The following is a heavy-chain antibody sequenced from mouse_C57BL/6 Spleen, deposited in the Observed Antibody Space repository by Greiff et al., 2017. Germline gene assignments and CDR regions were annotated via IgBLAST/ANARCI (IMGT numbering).Heavy chain of an antibody. J-gene: IGHJ2*01. D-gene: IGHD1-1*01. CDR1: GFTFSSYG. CDR3: ARQTDYYGSIDY. Sequence: EVQLQESGGDLVKPGGSLKLSCAASGFTFSSYGMSWVRQTPDKRLEWVATISSGGSYTYYPDSVKGRFTISRDNAKNTLYLQMSSLKSEDTAMYYCARQTDYYGSIDYWGQGTTLTVSS. CDR2: ISSGGSYT. V-gene: IGHV5-6*01.